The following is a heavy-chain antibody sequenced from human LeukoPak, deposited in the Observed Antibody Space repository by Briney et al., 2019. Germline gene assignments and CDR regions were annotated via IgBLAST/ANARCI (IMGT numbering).Heavy chain of an antibody. V-gene: IGHV4-34*01. CDR1: GGSFSDFY. J-gene: IGHJ4*02. D-gene: IGHD3-10*02. CDR2: INHSGST. CDR3: ARSTGSTMFIDY. Sequence: PSETLSLTCAVYGGSFSDFYWSYWSWIRQPPGEGLEWIGEINHSGSTNYNPSLKSRVAISVDTSKNQFSLKLSSVTAADTAVYYCARSTGSTMFIDYWGQGTLVTVSS.